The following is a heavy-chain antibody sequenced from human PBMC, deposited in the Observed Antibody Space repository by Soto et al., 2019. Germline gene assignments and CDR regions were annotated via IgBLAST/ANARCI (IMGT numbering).Heavy chain of an antibody. V-gene: IGHV3-23*01. CDR3: ATRIFGVEY. J-gene: IGHJ4*02. Sequence: PGGSLRLSCAASGFTFSAYAMSWVRQAPGKGLEWVSAISGTSPSTYYADSVQGRFSISTDSSRKTLFLQMNTLRAEDTAVYFCATRIFGVEYRGQGTLVTVSS. D-gene: IGHD3-3*01. CDR2: ISGTSPST. CDR1: GFTFSAYA.